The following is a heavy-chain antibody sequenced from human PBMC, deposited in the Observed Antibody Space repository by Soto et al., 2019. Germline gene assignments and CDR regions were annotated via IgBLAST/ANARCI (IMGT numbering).Heavy chain of an antibody. CDR1: GFTFSSYA. V-gene: IGHV3-30-3*01. D-gene: IGHD6-13*01. CDR3: ARGLYSSSYSRYYYYGMDV. CDR2: ISYDGSNK. J-gene: IGHJ6*02. Sequence: PGGSLRLSCAASGFTFSSYAMHWVRQAPGKGLEWVAVISYDGSNKYYADSVKGRFTISRDNSKNTLYLQMNSLRAEDTAVYYCARGLYSSSYSRYYYYGMDVWGQGTTVTVSS.